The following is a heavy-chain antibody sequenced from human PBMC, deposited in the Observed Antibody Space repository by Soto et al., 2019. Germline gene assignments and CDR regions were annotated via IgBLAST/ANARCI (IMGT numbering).Heavy chain of an antibody. CDR3: ARSGWALAGGPLDY. CDR1: GFTFSSYA. Sequence: GGSLRLSCAASGFTFSSYAMHWVRQAPGKGLEWVAVISYDGSNKYYADSVKGRFTISRDNSKNTLYLQMNSLRAEDTAVYYCARSGWALAGGPLDYWGQGTLVTVSS. D-gene: IGHD1-26*01. CDR2: ISYDGSNK. V-gene: IGHV3-30-3*01. J-gene: IGHJ4*02.